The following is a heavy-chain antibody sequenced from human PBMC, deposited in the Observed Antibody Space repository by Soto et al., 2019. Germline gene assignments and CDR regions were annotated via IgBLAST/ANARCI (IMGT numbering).Heavy chain of an antibody. CDR1: GFTVSNNY. J-gene: IGHJ3*02. CDR3: ARDYDILTGYPDAFDI. V-gene: IGHV3-66*01. CDR2: IYSRGDT. Sequence: GGSLRLSCAASGFTVSNNYMGWVRQAPGQGLEWVSVIYSRGDTYYADSVKGRFTISRDSSKNTLYLQMNSLRAEDTAVYYCARDYDILTGYPDAFDIWGQGTMVTVSS. D-gene: IGHD3-9*01.